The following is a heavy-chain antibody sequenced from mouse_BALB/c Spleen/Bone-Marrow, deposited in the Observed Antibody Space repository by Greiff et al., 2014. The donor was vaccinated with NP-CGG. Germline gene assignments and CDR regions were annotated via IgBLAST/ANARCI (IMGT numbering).Heavy chain of an antibody. Sequence: VQLQQPGAELVKPGASVKLSCTASGFNIKDTYMHWVKQRPEQGLEWIGRIDPANGNTKYDPKFQGKATITADTSSNTAYLQLNSLTSEDTAVYYCAQGYDRAMDYWSQGTAVTVSS. D-gene: IGHD2-14*01. J-gene: IGHJ4*01. CDR3: AQGYDRAMDY. CDR1: GFNIKDTY. V-gene: IGHV14-3*02. CDR2: IDPANGNT.